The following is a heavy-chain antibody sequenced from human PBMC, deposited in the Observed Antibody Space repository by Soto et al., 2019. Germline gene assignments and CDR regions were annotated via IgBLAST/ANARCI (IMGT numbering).Heavy chain of an antibody. CDR1: GFTFSSYA. J-gene: IGHJ3*02. Sequence: GSLRLSCAASGFTFSSYAMSWVRQAPGKGLEWVSAISGSGGSTYYADSVKGRFTISRDNSKNTLYLQMNSLRAEDTAVYYCAKNPQYYYDSSGYYPGAFDIWGQGTMVTVSS. V-gene: IGHV3-23*01. CDR3: AKNPQYYYDSSGYYPGAFDI. CDR2: ISGSGGST. D-gene: IGHD3-22*01.